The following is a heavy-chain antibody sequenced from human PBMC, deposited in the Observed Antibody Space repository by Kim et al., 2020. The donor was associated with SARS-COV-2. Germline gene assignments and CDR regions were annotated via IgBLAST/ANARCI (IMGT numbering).Heavy chain of an antibody. V-gene: IGHV3-49*03. CDR2: IRSKAYGGTT. J-gene: IGHJ4*02. CDR1: GFTFGDYA. Sequence: GGSLRLSCTASGFTFGDYAMSWFRQAPGKGLEWVGFIRSKAYGGTTEYAASVKGRFTISRDDSKSIAYLQMNSLKTEDTAVYYCTRLSGSSTSCYADYWGQGTLVTVSS. D-gene: IGHD2-2*01. CDR3: TRLSGSSTSCYADY.